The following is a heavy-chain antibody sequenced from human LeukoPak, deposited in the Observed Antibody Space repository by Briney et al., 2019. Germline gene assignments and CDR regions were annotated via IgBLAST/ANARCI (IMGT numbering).Heavy chain of an antibody. D-gene: IGHD4-17*01. CDR2: IYTSGST. J-gene: IGHJ6*03. V-gene: IGHV4-4*07. CDR3: ARGYGDYYYYYMDV. Sequence: SETLSLTCTVSGGSISTYYWSWIRQPAGKGLEWIGRIYTSGSTNYNPSLKSRVTMSVDTSKNQFSPRLTSVTAADTAVYYCARGYGDYYYYYMDVWGKGTTVTISS. CDR1: GGSISTYY.